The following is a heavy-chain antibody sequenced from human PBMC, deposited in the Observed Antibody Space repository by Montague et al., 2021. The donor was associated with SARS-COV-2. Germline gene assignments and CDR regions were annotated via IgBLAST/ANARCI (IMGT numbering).Heavy chain of an antibody. D-gene: IGHD6-19*01. CDR2: IDWDDDK. Sequence: PALVKPTQTLTLTCTFYGFSLRTSGMCVSWIRQPPGKALEWLALIDWDDDKYYSTSLETRLNISKDTSKNQVVLTMTNMDPVDTATYYCARVRTEQWLALSSAYWGQGTLVTVSS. CDR1: GFSLRTSGMC. V-gene: IGHV2-70*01. CDR3: ARVRTEQWLALSSAY. J-gene: IGHJ4*02.